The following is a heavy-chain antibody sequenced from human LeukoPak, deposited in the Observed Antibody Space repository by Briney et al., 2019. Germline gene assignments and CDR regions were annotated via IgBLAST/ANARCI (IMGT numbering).Heavy chain of an antibody. V-gene: IGHV1-2*06. CDR2: INPNSGGT. Sequence: ASVKVSCKASGYTFTGYYMHWVRQAPGQGLEWMGRINPNSGGTNYAQKFQGRVTMTRDTSISTAYMELSRLRSDDTAVYYGARVSIRGYYYDSSGYYYYWGQGTLVTVSS. J-gene: IGHJ4*02. CDR1: GYTFTGYY. D-gene: IGHD3-22*01. CDR3: ARVSIRGYYYDSSGYYYY.